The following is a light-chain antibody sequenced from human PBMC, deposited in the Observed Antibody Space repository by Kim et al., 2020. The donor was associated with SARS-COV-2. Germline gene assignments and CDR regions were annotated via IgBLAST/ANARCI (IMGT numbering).Light chain of an antibody. CDR1: QSILYSSNNKNY. J-gene: IGKJ1*01. CDR3: QQYYTTPQT. Sequence: DIVMTQSPASLAVSLGERATINCKSSQSILYSSNNKNYLAWYQQKPGQPPKSLIYWASTRESGVPDRFSGSGSGTDFTLTITSLQAEDVAVYYCQQYYTTPQTFGQGTKVDIK. V-gene: IGKV4-1*01. CDR2: WAS.